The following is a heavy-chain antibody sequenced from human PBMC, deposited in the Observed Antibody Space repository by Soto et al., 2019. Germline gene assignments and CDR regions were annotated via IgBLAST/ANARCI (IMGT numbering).Heavy chain of an antibody. V-gene: IGHV4-59*08. D-gene: IGHD6-13*01. Sequence: SETLSLTCTVSGGSISSYYWSWIRQPPGKGLEWIGYIYYSGSTNYNPSLKSRVTISVDTSKNQFSLKLSSVTAADTAVYYCARLPFAAAAGTVGWFDPWGQGTLVTVSS. CDR3: ARLPFAAAAGTVGWFDP. CDR1: GGSISSYY. CDR2: IYYSGST. J-gene: IGHJ5*02.